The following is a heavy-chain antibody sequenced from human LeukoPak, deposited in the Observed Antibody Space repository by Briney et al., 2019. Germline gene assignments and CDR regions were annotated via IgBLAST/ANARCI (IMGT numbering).Heavy chain of an antibody. CDR2: ISAYNGNT. D-gene: IGHD6-13*01. Sequence: ASVKVSCKASGYTFTSYGISCVRQAPGQGLEWMGWISAYNGNTNYAQKLQGRVTMTTDTSTSTAYMELRSLRSDDTAVYYCARDPGIAAAGVRFDPWGQGTLVTVSS. CDR1: GYTFTSYG. V-gene: IGHV1-18*01. J-gene: IGHJ5*02. CDR3: ARDPGIAAAGVRFDP.